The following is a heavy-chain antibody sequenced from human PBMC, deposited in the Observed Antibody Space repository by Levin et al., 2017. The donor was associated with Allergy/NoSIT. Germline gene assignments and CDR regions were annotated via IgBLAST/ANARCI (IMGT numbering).Heavy chain of an antibody. J-gene: IGHJ4*02. CDR1: GFTFSSYG. V-gene: IGHV3-30*18. CDR3: AKDRGIAVAGEFDY. D-gene: IGHD6-19*01. Sequence: LSLTCAASGFTFSSYGMHWVRQAPGKGLEWVAVISYDGSNKYYADSVKGRFTISRDNSKNTLYLQMNSLRAEDTAVYYCAKDRGIAVAGEFDYWGQGTLVTVSS. CDR2: ISYDGSNK.